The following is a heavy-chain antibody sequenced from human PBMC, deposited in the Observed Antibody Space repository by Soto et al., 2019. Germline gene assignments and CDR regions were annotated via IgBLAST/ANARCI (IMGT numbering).Heavy chain of an antibody. D-gene: IGHD3-10*01. CDR1: GGTFSSYT. CDR3: ARDRRRDYYGSGSYEC. Sequence: QVQLVQSGAEVKKPGSSVKVSCKASGGTFSSYTISWVRQAPGQGLEWMGRIIPILGIANYAQKFQGRVTITADKSTSTAYMELSSLRSEDTAMYYCARDRRRDYYGSGSYECWGQGTLVTVSS. CDR2: IIPILGIA. V-gene: IGHV1-69*08. J-gene: IGHJ4*02.